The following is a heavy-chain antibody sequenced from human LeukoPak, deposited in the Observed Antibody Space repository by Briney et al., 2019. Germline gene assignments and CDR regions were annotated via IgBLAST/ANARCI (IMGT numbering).Heavy chain of an antibody. V-gene: IGHV3-66*01. CDR1: GFTVSSNY. Sequence: PGGSLRLSCAASGFTVSSNYMSWVRQAPGKGLDWVSVIYSGCSTYYADSVKGRFTISRDNSKNTLYLQMNSLRAEDTAVYYCARVSILIVPYYAFDIWGQGTMVTVSS. CDR3: ARVSILIVPYYAFDI. CDR2: IYSGCST. D-gene: IGHD2/OR15-2a*01. J-gene: IGHJ3*02.